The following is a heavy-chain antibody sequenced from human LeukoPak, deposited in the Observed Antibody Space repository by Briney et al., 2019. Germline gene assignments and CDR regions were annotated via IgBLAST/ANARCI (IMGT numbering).Heavy chain of an antibody. J-gene: IGHJ4*02. V-gene: IGHV1-69*13. CDR1: GGTFSSHA. Sequence: SVKVSCKASGGTFSSHAISWVRQAPGQGLEWMGGIIPIFGTANYAQKFQGRVTITADESTSTAYMELSSLRSKDTAVYYCARQPFTIFGVVGYFDYWGQGTLVTVSS. D-gene: IGHD3-3*01. CDR3: ARQPFTIFGVVGYFDY. CDR2: IIPIFGTA.